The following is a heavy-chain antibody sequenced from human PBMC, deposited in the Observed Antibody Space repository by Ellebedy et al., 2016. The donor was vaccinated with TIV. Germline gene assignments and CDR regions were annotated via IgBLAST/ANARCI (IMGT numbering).Heavy chain of an antibody. CDR1: GGSISSYY. J-gene: IGHJ6*03. CDR2: IYYSGST. CDR3: ARVGYYGSGSYYARYYYYMDV. D-gene: IGHD3-10*01. V-gene: IGHV4-59*08. Sequence: SETLSLTCTVSGGSISSYYWSWIRQPPGKGLEWIGYIYYSGSTNYDPSLKSRVTISVDTSKNQFSLKLSSVTAADTAVYYCARVGYYGSGSYYARYYYYMDVWGKGTTVTVSS.